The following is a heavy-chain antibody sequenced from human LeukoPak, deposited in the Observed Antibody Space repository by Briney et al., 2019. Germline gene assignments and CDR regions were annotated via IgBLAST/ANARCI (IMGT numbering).Heavy chain of an antibody. Sequence: PERLSLTWTVSAGSTTVYYCNWVRQPAGKGLGWIGRIYSSGSINYNPSLKSRVTMSVDTSKNRFSLRLNSVTAADTAVYYCARGDNWTGYFGYWGQGTLVTVSS. CDR2: IYSSGSI. D-gene: IGHD3/OR15-3a*01. V-gene: IGHV4-4*07. J-gene: IGHJ4*02. CDR1: AGSTTVYY. CDR3: ARGDNWTGYFGY.